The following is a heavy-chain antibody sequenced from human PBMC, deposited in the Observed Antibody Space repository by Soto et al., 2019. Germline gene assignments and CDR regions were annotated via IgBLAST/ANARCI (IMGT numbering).Heavy chain of an antibody. CDR3: AKDYYDSSGYLGGMDV. CDR1: GFTFSSYG. V-gene: IGHV3-30*18. D-gene: IGHD3-22*01. J-gene: IGHJ6*02. Sequence: GGSLRLSXAASGFTFSSYGMHWVRQAPGKGLEWVAVISYDGSNKYYADSVKGRFTISRDNSKNTLYLQMNSLRAEDTAVYYCAKDYYDSSGYLGGMDVWGQGTTVTVSS. CDR2: ISYDGSNK.